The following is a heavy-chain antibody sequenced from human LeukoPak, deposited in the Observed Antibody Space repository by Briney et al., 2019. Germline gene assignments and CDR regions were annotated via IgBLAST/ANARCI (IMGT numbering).Heavy chain of an antibody. V-gene: IGHV4-39*07. CDR3: VRDRFCSGRSCYGPPDD. Sequence: SETLFLTCTVSGGSISSRSYYWGWIRQPPGKGLEWIGSIYYSEGTYYNPSLKSRVTISIDTSKNQFSLKVNSVTAADTAVYYCVRDRFCSGRSCYGPPDDWGRGARVTVSS. J-gene: IGHJ4*02. CDR1: GGSISSRSYY. CDR2: IYYSEGT. D-gene: IGHD2-15*01.